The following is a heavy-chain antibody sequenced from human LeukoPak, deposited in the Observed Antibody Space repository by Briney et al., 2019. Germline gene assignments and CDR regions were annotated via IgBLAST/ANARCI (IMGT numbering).Heavy chain of an antibody. CDR1: GFTFSSYA. J-gene: IGHJ4*02. CDR3: AKDGGRITMVRGVIIRNPDY. D-gene: IGHD3-10*01. CDR2: ISGSGGST. V-gene: IGHV3-23*01. Sequence: GGSLRLSCAASGFTFSSYAMSWVRQAPGKGLEWVSAISGSGGSTYYADSVKGRFTISRDNSKNTLYLQMNSLRAEDTAVYYCAKDGGRITMVRGVIIRNPDYWGQGTLVTVSS.